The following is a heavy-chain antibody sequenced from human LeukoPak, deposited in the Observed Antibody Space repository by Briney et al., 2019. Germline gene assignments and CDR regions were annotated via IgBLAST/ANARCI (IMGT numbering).Heavy chain of an antibody. V-gene: IGHV4-30-2*01. D-gene: IGHD1-26*01. J-gene: IGHJ4*02. CDR1: GGSISSGGYS. Sequence: PSETLSLTCAVSGGSISSGGYSWSWIRQPPGKGLEWIGYIYHSGSTYYNPSLKSRVTISVDRSKNQFSLKLSSVTAADTAVYYCARHELVGATTIDYWGQGTLVTVSS. CDR2: IYHSGST. CDR3: ARHELVGATTIDY.